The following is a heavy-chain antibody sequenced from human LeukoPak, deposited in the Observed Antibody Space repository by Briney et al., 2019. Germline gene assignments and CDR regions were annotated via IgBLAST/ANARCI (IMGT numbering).Heavy chain of an antibody. V-gene: IGHV3-9*01. CDR1: GFTFDDSA. CDR3: AKAPPYYSDSSGYFQH. CDR2: ISWNSGII. J-gene: IGHJ1*01. D-gene: IGHD3-22*01. Sequence: GGSLRLSCAASGFTFDDSAMHWVRQVPGKGLEWVSGISWNSGIIDYADSVKGRFTIYRDNAKISLYLQMNNLRPDDTAFYYCAKAPPYYSDSSGYFQHWGQGTLVTVSS.